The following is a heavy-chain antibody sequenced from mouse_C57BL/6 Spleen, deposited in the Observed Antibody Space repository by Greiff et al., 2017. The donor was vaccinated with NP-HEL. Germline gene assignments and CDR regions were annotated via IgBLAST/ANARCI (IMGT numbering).Heavy chain of an antibody. Sequence: VQLQQSGGGLVQPGGSLKLSCAASGIDFSRYWMSWVRRAPGKGLEWIGEINPDSSTINYAPSLKDKFIISRDNAKNTLYLQMSKVRSEDTALYYCARPGNYGSFPWFAYWGQGTLVTVSA. CDR3: ARPGNYGSFPWFAY. D-gene: IGHD1-1*01. CDR1: GIDFSRYW. V-gene: IGHV4-1*01. J-gene: IGHJ3*01. CDR2: INPDSSTI.